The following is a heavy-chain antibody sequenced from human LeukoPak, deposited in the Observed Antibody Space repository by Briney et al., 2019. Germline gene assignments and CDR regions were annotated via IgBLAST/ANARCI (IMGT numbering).Heavy chain of an antibody. CDR2: INHSGST. J-gene: IGHJ4*02. CDR3: AKYSYGYFGVDY. CDR1: GGSFSGYY. Sequence: SETLSLTCAVYGGSFSGYYWSWIRQPPGKGLEWIGEINHSGSTNYNPSLKSRVTISVDTSKNQFSLKLSSVTAADTAVYYCAKYSYGYFGVDYWGQGTLVTVSS. V-gene: IGHV4-34*01. D-gene: IGHD5-18*01.